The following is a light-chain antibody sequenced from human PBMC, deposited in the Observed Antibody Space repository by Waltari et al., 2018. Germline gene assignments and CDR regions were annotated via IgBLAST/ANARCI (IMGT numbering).Light chain of an antibody. CDR1: SSNIGNYY. CDR3: ATWDNTLRDVV. CDR2: DNN. V-gene: IGLV1-51*01. J-gene: IGLJ2*01. Sequence: QSVLTQPPSVSAAPGQKVTISCSGSSSNIGNYYLSCYHHLPGAAPKLLIYDNNKRPSGIPDRFSASKSGTSATLDITGLQIGDEADYYCATWDNTLRDVVFGGGTKLTVL.